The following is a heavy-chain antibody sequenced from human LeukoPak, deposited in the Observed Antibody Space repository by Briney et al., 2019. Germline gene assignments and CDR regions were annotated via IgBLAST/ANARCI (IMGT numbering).Heavy chain of an antibody. V-gene: IGHV3-74*01. CDR3: TREADPAFSASSSPDF. CDR2: IKTDGSIT. D-gene: IGHD6-6*01. J-gene: IGHJ4*02. CDR1: GFGFSNFW. Sequence: GGSLRLSCAASGFGFSNFWMHWVRQAPGKGLEWVSRIKTDGSITAYAYSVKGLFTISRENANHTLYLHMNSLKGEDTATYFCTREADPAFSASSSPDFWGQGTPVTVS.